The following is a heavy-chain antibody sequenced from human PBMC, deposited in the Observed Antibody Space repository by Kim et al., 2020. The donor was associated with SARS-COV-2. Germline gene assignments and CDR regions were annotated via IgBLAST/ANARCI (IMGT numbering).Heavy chain of an antibody. CDR3: ARRLYGDYAYFDS. CDR2: INYSGRS. D-gene: IGHD4-17*01. CDR1: GESSSGDF. Sequence: SETLSLTCAVFGESSSGDFCSWIRQSPGKGLEWLGEINYSGRSDYNPSLKSRVTISVDTSKNQFSLELSSVTAADTAVYYCARRLYGDYAYFDSWGPETLVTVSS. V-gene: IGHV4-34*01. J-gene: IGHJ4*02.